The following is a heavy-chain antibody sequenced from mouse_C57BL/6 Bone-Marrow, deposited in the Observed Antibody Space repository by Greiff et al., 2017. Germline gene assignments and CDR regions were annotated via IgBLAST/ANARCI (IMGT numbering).Heavy chain of an antibody. CDR3: TRPTYNSYGYFDY. Sequence: QVQLQQSDAELVKPGASVKISCKVSGYTFTDHTIHWMKQRPEQGLEWIGYIYPRDGSTKYNEKFKGKATLTADKSSSPAYMQLNSLTSDDSAVYFCTRPTYNSYGYFDYWGQGTTLTVSS. V-gene: IGHV1-78*01. CDR1: GYTFTDHT. J-gene: IGHJ2*01. D-gene: IGHD2-5*01. CDR2: IYPRDGST.